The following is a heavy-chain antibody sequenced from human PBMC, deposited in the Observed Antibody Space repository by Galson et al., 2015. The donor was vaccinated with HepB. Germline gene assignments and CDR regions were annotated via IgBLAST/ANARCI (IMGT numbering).Heavy chain of an antibody. J-gene: IGHJ3*01. V-gene: IGHV1-18*04. D-gene: IGHD2-21*01. CDR2: ISAYTGNT. CDR3: ARRCGGYCYRLDAFDV. Sequence: QSGAEVKKPGASVKVSCKASGYTFTSYGISWVRQAPGQGLEWMGWISAYTGNTNYPQKLQGRVTMTTDTSTNTAYMELRSLRSDDTAVYYCARRCGGYCYRLDAFDVWGQGTTVIVSS. CDR1: GYTFTSYG.